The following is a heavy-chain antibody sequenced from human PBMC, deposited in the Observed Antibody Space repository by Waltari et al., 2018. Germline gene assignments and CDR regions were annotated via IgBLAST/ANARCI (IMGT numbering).Heavy chain of an antibody. V-gene: IGHV1-24*01. CDR1: GYTLTELS. CDR2: FDPEDGKT. D-gene: IGHD6-13*01. CDR3: ARMSSSGYLFDY. J-gene: IGHJ4*02. Sequence: QVQLVQSGAEVKKPGASVKVSCKVSGYTLTELSMHWVRQAPGKGLEWMGGFDPEDGKTIYGQKFHGRDTMTEDTSTDTADMELSSLRSEDTAVYYCARMSSSGYLFDYWGQGTLVTVSS.